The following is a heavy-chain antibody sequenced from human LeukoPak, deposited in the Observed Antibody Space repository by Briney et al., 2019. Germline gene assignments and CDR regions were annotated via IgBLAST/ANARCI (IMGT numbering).Heavy chain of an antibody. V-gene: IGHV1-69*04. J-gene: IGHJ4*02. Sequence: SVKVSCKASGGTFSSYAISWVRQAPGQGLEWMGRIIPILGIANYAQKFQGRVTITADKSTSTAYMELSSLRSEDTAVYYCARGAPYGSSGYWDYWGQGTLVTVSS. CDR1: GGTFSSYA. CDR3: ARGAPYGSSGYWDY. D-gene: IGHD3-22*01. CDR2: IIPILGIA.